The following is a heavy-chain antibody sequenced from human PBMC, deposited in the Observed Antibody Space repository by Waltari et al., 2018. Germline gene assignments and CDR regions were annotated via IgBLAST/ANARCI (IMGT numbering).Heavy chain of an antibody. Sequence: EVQLVQSGAEVKKPGATVKISCKASGYTFTDYYMHWGQQAPGKGLGWMGRVDPEDGETIYAEKFQGRVTITADTSTDTANMELSSLRSEDTAVYYCATGRDSQKHDYWGQGTLVTVSS. V-gene: IGHV1-69-2*01. CDR1: GYTFTDYY. D-gene: IGHD5-18*01. CDR3: ATGRDSQKHDY. CDR2: VDPEDGET. J-gene: IGHJ4*02.